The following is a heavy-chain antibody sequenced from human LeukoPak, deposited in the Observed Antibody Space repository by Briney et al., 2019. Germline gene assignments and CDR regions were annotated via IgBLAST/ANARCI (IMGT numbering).Heavy chain of an antibody. CDR3: ARAGSAVAGCDY. CDR1: GYTXXSYD. CDR2: MNPNSGNT. V-gene: IGHV1-8*01. D-gene: IGHD6-19*01. Sequence: GYTXXSYDXXXXXQXTXXXLXXMGWMNPNSGNTGYAQKFQGRVTMTRNTSISTAYMELSSLRSEDTAVYYCARAGSAVAGCDYWGQGTLVTVSS. J-gene: IGHJ4*02.